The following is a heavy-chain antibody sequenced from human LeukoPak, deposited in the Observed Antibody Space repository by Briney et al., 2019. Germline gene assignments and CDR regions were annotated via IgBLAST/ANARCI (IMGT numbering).Heavy chain of an antibody. V-gene: IGHV1-18*01. D-gene: IGHD3-10*01. J-gene: IGHJ5*02. Sequence: ASVKVSCKASGGTFSNYAISWVRQAPGQGLEWMGRISAYNGNTNYAQKLQGRVTMTTDTSTSTAYMELRSLRSDDTAVYYCARDLRRITMVRGVIRWFDPWGQGTLVTVSS. CDR1: GGTFSNYA. CDR2: ISAYNGNT. CDR3: ARDLRRITMVRGVIRWFDP.